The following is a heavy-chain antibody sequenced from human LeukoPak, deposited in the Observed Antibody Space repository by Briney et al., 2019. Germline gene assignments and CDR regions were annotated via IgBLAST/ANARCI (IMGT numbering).Heavy chain of an antibody. D-gene: IGHD3-9*01. CDR1: GFTFSSYA. Sequence: GSLRLSCAASGFTFSSYAMHWVRQAPGKGLEWVAVISYDGSNKYYADSVKGRFTISRDNSKNTLYLQMNSLRAEDTAVYYCARERWSRSQYYDILTGYYPVNWFDPWGQGTLVTVSS. CDR3: ARERWSRSQYYDILTGYYPVNWFDP. V-gene: IGHV3-30-3*01. CDR2: ISYDGSNK. J-gene: IGHJ5*02.